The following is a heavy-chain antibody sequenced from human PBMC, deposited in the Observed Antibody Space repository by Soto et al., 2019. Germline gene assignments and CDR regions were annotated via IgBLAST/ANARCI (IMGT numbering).Heavy chain of an antibody. CDR1: GFTFSNAW. CDR3: IAVYYAFWSGYGPFDY. J-gene: IGHJ4*02. D-gene: IGHD3-3*01. CDR2: IKSKTDGGTT. Sequence: GSLRLSCAASGFTFSNAWMSWVRQAPGKGLEWVGRIKSKTDGGTTDYAAPVKGRFTISRDDSKNTLYLQMNSLKTEDTAVYYCIAVYYAFWSGYGPFDYWGQGPLVTVSS. V-gene: IGHV3-15*01.